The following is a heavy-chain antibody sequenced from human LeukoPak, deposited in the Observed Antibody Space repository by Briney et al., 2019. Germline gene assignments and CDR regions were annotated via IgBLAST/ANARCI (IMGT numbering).Heavy chain of an antibody. Sequence: PGGSLRLSCAASGFTFSSYSMNWVRLAPGKGLEWISYISSAGSTIYYADSVKGRFTISRDNGKNSLYLQVNNLRDGDTAVYYCARDECGSGESDAFDIWGQGTMVTVSS. CDR3: ARDECGSGESDAFDI. J-gene: IGHJ3*02. V-gene: IGHV3-48*02. D-gene: IGHD3-10*01. CDR2: ISSAGSTI. CDR1: GFTFSSYS.